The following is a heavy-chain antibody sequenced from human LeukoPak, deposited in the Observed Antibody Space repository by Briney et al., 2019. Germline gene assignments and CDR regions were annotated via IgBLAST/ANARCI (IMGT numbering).Heavy chain of an antibody. CDR3: AKSRMVRGVIFDY. Sequence: GGSLRLSCAASGFTFNNYAMSWVRQAPGKGLEWVSAISGSGGSTYYADSVKGRFTISRDNSKNTLYLQMNSLRAEDTAVYYCAKSRMVRGVIFDYWGQGTLVTVSS. V-gene: IGHV3-23*01. D-gene: IGHD3-10*01. CDR2: ISGSGGST. CDR1: GFTFNNYA. J-gene: IGHJ4*02.